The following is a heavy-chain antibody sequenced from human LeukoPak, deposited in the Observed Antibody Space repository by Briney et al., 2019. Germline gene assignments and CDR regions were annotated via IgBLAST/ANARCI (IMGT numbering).Heavy chain of an antibody. CDR3: ARGGSGYDSFYYYGMDV. Sequence: SETLSLTCTVSGGSISSYYWSWIRQPPGKGLDWIGYIYDSGSTNYNPSLKSRVTISVDTSKNQFSLKLSSVTAADTAVYYCARGGSGYDSFYYYGMDVWGQGTTVTVSS. V-gene: IGHV4-59*01. CDR1: GGSISSYY. J-gene: IGHJ6*02. CDR2: IYDSGST. D-gene: IGHD5-12*01.